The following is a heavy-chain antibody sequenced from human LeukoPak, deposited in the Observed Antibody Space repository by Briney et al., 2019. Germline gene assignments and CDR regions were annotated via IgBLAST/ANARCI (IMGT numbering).Heavy chain of an antibody. CDR3: ARDLELRAPQDY. Sequence: GGSLRLSCASSGFTFSNAWMSWVRQAPGKGLEWVANIKQDGSEKYYVDSVKGRFTISRDNAKNSLYLQMNSLRAEDTAVYYCARDLELRAPQDYWGQGTLVTVSS. CDR2: IKQDGSEK. V-gene: IGHV3-7*01. J-gene: IGHJ4*02. D-gene: IGHD1-7*01. CDR1: GFTFSNAW.